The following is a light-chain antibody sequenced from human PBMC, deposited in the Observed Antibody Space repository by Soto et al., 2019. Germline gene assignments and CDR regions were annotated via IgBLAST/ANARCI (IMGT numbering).Light chain of an antibody. CDR2: GNN. J-gene: IGLJ1*01. CDR1: SSKIGAGYD. V-gene: IGLV1-40*01. Sequence: HSVLKPPPSVSGAPGERVPISCTGKSSKIGAGYDVHWYQQLPGTAPKLLIYGNNNRPSGVPDRFSGSKSGTSASLAVTGLQAEDEADYYCQSYATGLSVLYVFGTGTKVTVL. CDR3: QSYATGLSVLYV.